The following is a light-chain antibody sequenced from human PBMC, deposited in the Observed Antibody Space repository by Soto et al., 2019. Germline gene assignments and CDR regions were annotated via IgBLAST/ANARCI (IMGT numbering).Light chain of an antibody. J-gene: IGKJ4*01. Sequence: DIQMTQSPSTLSASVGDRVTITCRASQSISSWLAWYQQKPGKAPKLLIYDASSLESGVPSRFSGSGSGTEFTLTISSLQPYDFAIHYCQQYNSYPLTFGGGTKVDIK. CDR2: DAS. V-gene: IGKV1-5*01. CDR3: QQYNSYPLT. CDR1: QSISSW.